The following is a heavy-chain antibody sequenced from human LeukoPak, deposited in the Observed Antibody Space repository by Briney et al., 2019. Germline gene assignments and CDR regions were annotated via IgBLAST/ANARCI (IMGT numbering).Heavy chain of an antibody. D-gene: IGHD3-10*01. J-gene: IGHJ4*02. Sequence: GGSLRLSCAASGFTFSRYGMHWVRQAPGKGLEWVAVGSFEGSNKYYADSEKGRFTISRDNSKNTLSLQMNSLRAEDTAVYYCAKDMGYYYGSGSYPPENDYWGQGTLVTVSS. CDR1: GFTFSRYG. CDR2: GSFEGSNK. CDR3: AKDMGYYYGSGSYPPENDY. V-gene: IGHV3-30*18.